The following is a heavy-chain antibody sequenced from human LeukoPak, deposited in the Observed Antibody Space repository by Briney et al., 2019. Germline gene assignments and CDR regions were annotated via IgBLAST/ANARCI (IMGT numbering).Heavy chain of an antibody. D-gene: IGHD2-15*01. V-gene: IGHV3-20*04. CDR3: ARWGLFSSGGSCYFDY. J-gene: IGHJ4*01. Sequence: RPGGSLRLSCAASGFTFDDYGMRWVRQAPGKGLEWVPGIIWSGGRTGYADSVKGRFTISRDDARHSLYLQMNSLRREDRALYCCARWGLFSSGGSCYFDYWGQGTLVTVSS. CDR1: GFTFDDYG. CDR2: IIWSGGRT.